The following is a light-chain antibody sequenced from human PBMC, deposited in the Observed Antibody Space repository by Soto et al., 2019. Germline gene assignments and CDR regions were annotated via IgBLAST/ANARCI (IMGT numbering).Light chain of an antibody. J-gene: IGKJ1*01. CDR2: DAS. V-gene: IGKV1-5*01. CDR1: QSVGRW. Sequence: DIQMTQSPSILSASVGDRVTITCRASQSVGRWVAWYQQKPGKAPKLLIYDASSLESGVPSRFSGSGSGTEFTLTISNLQPDDFATYYCHEFDNYLWTFGQGTKVDIK. CDR3: HEFDNYLWT.